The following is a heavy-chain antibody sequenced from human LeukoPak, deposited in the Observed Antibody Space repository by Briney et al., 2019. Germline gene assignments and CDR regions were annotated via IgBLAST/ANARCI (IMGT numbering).Heavy chain of an antibody. Sequence: SETLSLTCAVYGGSFSGYYWSWIRQPPGEGLEWIGEINHSGITNYNPSLKSRVTISVDTSKNQFSLKLSSVPAADTAVYYCARMSIAVTGIDFWGQGTLVTVS. CDR1: GGSFSGYY. V-gene: IGHV4-34*01. CDR3: ARMSIAVTGIDF. D-gene: IGHD6-19*01. J-gene: IGHJ4*02. CDR2: INHSGIT.